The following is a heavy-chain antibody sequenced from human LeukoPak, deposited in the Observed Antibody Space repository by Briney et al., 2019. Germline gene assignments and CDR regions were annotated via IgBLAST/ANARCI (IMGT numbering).Heavy chain of an antibody. V-gene: IGHV3-30-3*01. CDR3: ARRYFDY. J-gene: IGHJ4*02. Sequence: GGSLRLSCAASGFTFSSYAMHWVRQHPGKGLEWVAVISYDGSNKYYADSVKGRFTISRDNSKSTLYLQMNSLRAEDTAVYYCARRYFDYWGQGTLVTVSS. CDR2: ISYDGSNK. CDR1: GFTFSSYA.